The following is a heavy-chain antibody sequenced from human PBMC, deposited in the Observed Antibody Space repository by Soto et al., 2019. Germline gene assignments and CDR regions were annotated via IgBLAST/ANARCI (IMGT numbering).Heavy chain of an antibody. J-gene: IGHJ5*01. Sequence: PSETLSLTFTVSGGSINSKNNYWGWIRQAPGKRIEWIGGVSFSGNSYYNKSLQSRTTMSVNNSLFSLKLNSLTAADTALYFCARLSPAYGAFSWG. V-gene: IGHV4-39*01. D-gene: IGHD2-21*01. CDR1: GGSINSKNNY. CDR2: VSFSGNS. CDR3: ARLSPAYGAFS.